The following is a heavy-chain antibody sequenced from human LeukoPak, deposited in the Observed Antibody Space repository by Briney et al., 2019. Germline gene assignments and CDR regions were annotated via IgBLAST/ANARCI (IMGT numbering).Heavy chain of an antibody. Sequence: PSETLSLTCAVSGGSFSGYYGSCIRQPPGKGLEWIGEINHSGSTNYNPSLKSRVTISVDTSKNQFSLKLSSVTAADTAVYYCASRSSHYWYSDLWDGGTLVTVSS. CDR1: GGSFSGYY. J-gene: IGHJ2*01. D-gene: IGHD6-6*01. CDR3: ASRSSHYWYSDL. V-gene: IGHV4-34*01. CDR2: INHSGST.